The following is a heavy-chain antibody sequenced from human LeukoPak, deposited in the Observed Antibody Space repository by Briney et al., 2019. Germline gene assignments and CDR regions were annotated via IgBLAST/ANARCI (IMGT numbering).Heavy chain of an antibody. J-gene: IGHJ4*02. CDR2: IKQDGSEK. Sequence: PGGSLRLSCAASGFTFSSYWMSCVRQAPGKGLEWVANIKQDGSEKYYVDSVKGGFTISRDNAKNSLYLQMNSLRAEDTAVYYCASLSSSWYFLYWGQGTLVTVSS. CDR1: GFTFSSYW. V-gene: IGHV3-7*01. D-gene: IGHD6-13*01. CDR3: ASLSSSWYFLY.